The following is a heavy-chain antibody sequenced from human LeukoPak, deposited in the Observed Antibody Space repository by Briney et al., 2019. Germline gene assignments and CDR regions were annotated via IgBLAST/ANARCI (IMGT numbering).Heavy chain of an antibody. D-gene: IGHD1-26*01. Sequence: SETLSLTCAVYGGSFSGYYWSWIRQPPGEGLEWIGEINHSGSTNHNPSLKSRVTISVDTSKNQFSLKLSSVTAADTAVYYCARVGATTWFDPWGQGTLVTVSS. V-gene: IGHV4-34*01. CDR2: INHSGST. CDR1: GGSFSGYY. J-gene: IGHJ5*02. CDR3: ARVGATTWFDP.